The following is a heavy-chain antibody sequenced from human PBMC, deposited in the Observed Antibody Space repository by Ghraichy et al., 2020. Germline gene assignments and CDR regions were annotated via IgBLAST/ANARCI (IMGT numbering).Heavy chain of an antibody. J-gene: IGHJ3*02. CDR2: IYYGGST. V-gene: IGHV4-30-4*01. D-gene: IGHD3-10*01. Sequence: SETLSLTCAVSGDSIDTDDFYWTWLRQTPGGGLEWIGYIYYGGSTNYSPSLKNRIAISVDKSKNQFSLTLTSVTAADTAVYYCARERKVYGLGAGLPKSPSEAFDIWGEGTRVTVSS. CDR1: GDSIDTDDFY. CDR3: ARERKVYGLGAGLPKSPSEAFDI.